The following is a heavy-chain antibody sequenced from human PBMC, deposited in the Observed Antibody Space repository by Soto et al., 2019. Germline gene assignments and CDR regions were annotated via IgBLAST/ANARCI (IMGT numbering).Heavy chain of an antibody. D-gene: IGHD2-15*01. CDR2: IIPIFGTA. J-gene: IGHJ6*02. CDR3: ARRRNCSGGSCYYYYGMDV. CDR1: GGTFSSYA. Sequence: SVKVSCKASGGTFSSYAISWVRQAPGQGLEWMGGIIPIFGTANYAQKFQGRVTITADKSTSTAYMELSSLRSEDTAVYYCARRRNCSGGSCYYYYGMDVWGQGTTVTVSS. V-gene: IGHV1-69*06.